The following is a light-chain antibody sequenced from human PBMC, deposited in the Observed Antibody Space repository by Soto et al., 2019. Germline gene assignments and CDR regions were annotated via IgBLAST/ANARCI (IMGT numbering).Light chain of an antibody. Sequence: DIPMTQSPSSLCGSVGDGVSMXCRASQTFSSWFVWYQQRAGKARKRLIYKASTLKSGGPSRFSGSGSGTEFTRTISSLQPDDFATYYGQHYNSYSEAFGQGTKVDIK. CDR2: KAS. CDR3: QHYNSYSEA. CDR1: QTFSSW. V-gene: IGKV1-5*03. J-gene: IGKJ1*01.